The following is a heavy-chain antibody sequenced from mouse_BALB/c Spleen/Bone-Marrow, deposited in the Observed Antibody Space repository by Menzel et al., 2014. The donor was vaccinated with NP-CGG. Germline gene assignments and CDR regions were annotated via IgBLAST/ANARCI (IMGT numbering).Heavy chain of an antibody. CDR3: TRSGGYYFDY. CDR1: GYTFTSYW. V-gene: IGHV1-69*02. J-gene: IGHJ2*01. CDR2: IYPSDSYT. Sequence: VQLQQSGAELVRPGASVKLSCKASGYTFTSYWINWVKQGPGQGLEWIGNIYPSDSYTNYNQKFKDKATLTVDKSSSTAYMRLSSPTSEDSAVYYCTRSGGYYFDYWGQGTTLTVSS.